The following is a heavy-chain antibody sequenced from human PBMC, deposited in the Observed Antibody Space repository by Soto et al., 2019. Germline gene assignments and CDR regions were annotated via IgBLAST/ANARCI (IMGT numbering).Heavy chain of an antibody. CDR2: IYYSGST. CDR3: ARRPYYYDSPGPPR. Sequence: SETLSLTCTVSGGSISSYYWSWIRQPPGKGLEWIGYIYYSGSTNYNPSLKSRVTISVDTSKNQFSLKLSSVTAADTAVYYCARRPYYYDSPGPPRWGQGMLVT. D-gene: IGHD3-9*01. J-gene: IGHJ4*02. V-gene: IGHV4-59*08. CDR1: GGSISSYY.